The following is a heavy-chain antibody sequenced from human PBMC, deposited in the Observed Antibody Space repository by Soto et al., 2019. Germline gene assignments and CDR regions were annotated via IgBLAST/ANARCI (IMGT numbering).Heavy chain of an antibody. D-gene: IGHD2-2*01. CDR1: XXXXXXYT. Sequence: EVQLLESGGGMVQXXEXXXXXXXXXXXXXXXYTMXXVRQAPGKGLEWVSTINSGGDTTYYSDSVKGRFTISRDSPKNTLFLLMTSLRAEDTAVYYCAKSGGPPASLDVYFDYWGQGTLVTVSS. CDR2: INSGGDTT. J-gene: IGHJ4*02. V-gene: IGHV3-23*01. CDR3: AKSGGPPASLDVYFDY.